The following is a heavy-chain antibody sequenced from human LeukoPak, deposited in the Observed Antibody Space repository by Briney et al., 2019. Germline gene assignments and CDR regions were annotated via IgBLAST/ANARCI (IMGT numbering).Heavy chain of an antibody. V-gene: IGHV3-15*01. CDR2: IKSKSVGETT. D-gene: IGHD5-12*01. CDR3: TTHSGNDLRS. J-gene: IGHJ5*02. Sequence: GGSLRLSCATSGLSFTSAWLTWVRQAPGKGREWVGRIKSKSVGETTDYAAPVKGRFTISRDDSENTLYLQMNSLKTEDTAVYYCTTHSGNDLRSWGQGTLVTVSS. CDR1: GLSFTSAW.